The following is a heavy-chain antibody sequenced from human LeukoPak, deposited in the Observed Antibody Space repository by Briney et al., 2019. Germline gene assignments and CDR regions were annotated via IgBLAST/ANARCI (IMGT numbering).Heavy chain of an antibody. CDR2: IYHSGST. CDR1: GYSISSGYY. V-gene: IGHV4-38-2*02. J-gene: IGHJ4*02. CDR3: AIQSYCGGTNCLTH. D-gene: IGHD2-2*01. Sequence: PSETLSLTCTVSGYSISSGYYWGWIRQPPGKGLEWIGSIYHSGSTYYNPSLKSRVTISVDTSKNQFSLKLSSVTAADTAVYYCAIQSYCGGTNCLTHWGQGTLVTVSS.